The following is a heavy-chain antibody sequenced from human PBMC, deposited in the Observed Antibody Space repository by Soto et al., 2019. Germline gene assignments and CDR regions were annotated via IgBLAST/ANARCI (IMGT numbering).Heavy chain of an antibody. D-gene: IGHD6-13*01. Sequence: EVQLVETGGGLIQPGGSLRLSCAASGFTVSSNYMSWVRQAPGKGLEWVSVIYSGDTAYYADSVKGRFTISRDNSKNTLYLQMNSLRVEDTAMYYCARDREKFGYVSTWLRGHRRYYYYSLDVWGQGTTVTVSS. CDR3: ARDREKFGYVSTWLRGHRRYYYYSLDV. CDR2: IYSGDTA. J-gene: IGHJ6*02. V-gene: IGHV3-53*02. CDR1: GFTVSSNY.